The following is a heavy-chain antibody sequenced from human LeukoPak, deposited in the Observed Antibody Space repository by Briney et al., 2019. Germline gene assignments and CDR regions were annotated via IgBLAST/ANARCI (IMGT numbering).Heavy chain of an antibody. CDR2: VSWNGNTV. V-gene: IGHV3-9*01. D-gene: IGHD6-6*01. Sequence: PGRSLRLSCAASGFIFGDYGMYWVRQAPGKGLEWVSGVSWNGNTVAYADSVKGRFTISRDNAKNSLYLQMNSLRAEDTAFYFCTKGMSSFFSSSSIAYWGQGTLVTVSS. CDR1: GFIFGDYG. J-gene: IGHJ4*02. CDR3: TKGMSSFFSSSSIAY.